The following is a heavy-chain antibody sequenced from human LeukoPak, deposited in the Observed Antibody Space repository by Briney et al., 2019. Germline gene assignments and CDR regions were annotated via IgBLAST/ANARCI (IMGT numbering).Heavy chain of an antibody. J-gene: IGHJ5*02. CDR3: ARAEYYYDSSGYYFAPTGWFDP. CDR1: GYTFTSYD. V-gene: IGHV1-8*01. Sequence: ASVKVSCKASGYTFTSYDINWVRQATGQGLEWMGWMNPNSGNTGYAQKFQGRVTMTRNTSISTAYMELSSLRSEDTAVYYCARAEYYYDSSGYYFAPTGWFDPWGQGTLVTVST. D-gene: IGHD3-22*01. CDR2: MNPNSGNT.